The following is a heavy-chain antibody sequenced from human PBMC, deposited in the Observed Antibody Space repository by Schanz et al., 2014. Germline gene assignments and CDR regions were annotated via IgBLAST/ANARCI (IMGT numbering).Heavy chain of an antibody. Sequence: EVQLVTSGGDLVQPGGSLRLSCAASGFTFNTSWFHWVRQPPGKGLLWVSRVSRDGSETTYVDSVRGRFTISRDTAKNTVFLQMNKRRAEDTAVYYCARGASRGYFAMDVWGQGTTVTVSS. V-gene: IGHV3-74*01. J-gene: IGHJ6*02. CDR1: GFTFNTSW. CDR2: VSRDGSET. CDR3: ARGASRGYFAMDV. D-gene: IGHD3-10*01.